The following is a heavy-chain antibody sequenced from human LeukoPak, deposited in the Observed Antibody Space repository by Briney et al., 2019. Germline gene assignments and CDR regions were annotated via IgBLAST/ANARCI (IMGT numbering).Heavy chain of an antibody. CDR1: GFTFSSYG. V-gene: IGHV3-21*01. J-gene: IGHJ3*02. CDR3: ARDWDYADAFDI. D-gene: IGHD3-16*01. Sequence: PGGSLRLSCAASGFTFSSYGMNWVRQAPGKGLEWVSFISSTASDIYYADSVKGRFTISRDNAKNSLYLQMNSLRAEDTAVYYCARDWDYADAFDIWGQGTMVTVSS. CDR2: ISSTASDI.